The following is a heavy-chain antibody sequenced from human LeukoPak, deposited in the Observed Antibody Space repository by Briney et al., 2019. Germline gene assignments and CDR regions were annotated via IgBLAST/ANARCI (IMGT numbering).Heavy chain of an antibody. V-gene: IGHV3-21*01. Sequence: PGGSLRLSCAASGFTFSSYSMNWVRQAPGKGLEWVSSISSSSSYIYYADSVKGRFTISRDNAKNSLYPQMNSLRAEDTAVYYCARDYSQLSWFDPWGQGTLVTVSS. D-gene: IGHD6-6*01. CDR2: ISSSSSYI. CDR1: GFTFSSYS. CDR3: ARDYSQLSWFDP. J-gene: IGHJ5*02.